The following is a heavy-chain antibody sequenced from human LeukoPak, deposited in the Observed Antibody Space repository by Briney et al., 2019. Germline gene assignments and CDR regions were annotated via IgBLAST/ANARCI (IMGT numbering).Heavy chain of an antibody. CDR3: AREFLEWLPDY. V-gene: IGHV4-34*01. CDR1: GGSFSGYY. D-gene: IGHD3-3*01. Sequence: SETLSRTCAVYGGSFSGYYWSWIRQPPGKGLEWIGEINHSGSTNYNPSLKSRVTISVDTSKNQFSLKLGSVTAADTAVYYCAREFLEWLPDYWGQGTLVTVSS. CDR2: INHSGST. J-gene: IGHJ4*02.